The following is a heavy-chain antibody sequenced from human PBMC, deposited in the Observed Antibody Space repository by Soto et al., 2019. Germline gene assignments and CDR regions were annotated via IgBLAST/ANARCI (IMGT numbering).Heavy chain of an antibody. CDR1: GFTFSDYY. Sequence: QVQLVESGGGLVKPGGSLRLSCAASGFTFSDYYMSWIRQAPGKGLEWVSYISSSSSYTNYADSVKGRFTISRDNAKNSLYLQMNSLRAEDTAVYYCARIPLRISSVRSQAVRYYFDYWGQGTLVTVSS. D-gene: IGHD3-10*01. CDR2: ISSSSSYT. J-gene: IGHJ4*02. CDR3: ARIPLRISSVRSQAVRYYFDY. V-gene: IGHV3-11*05.